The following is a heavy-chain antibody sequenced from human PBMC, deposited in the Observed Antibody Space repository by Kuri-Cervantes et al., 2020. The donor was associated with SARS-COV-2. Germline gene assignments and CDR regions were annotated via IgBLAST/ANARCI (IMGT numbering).Heavy chain of an antibody. J-gene: IGHJ5*02. CDR2: IIPIFGTA. CDR1: GGTFSSYA. V-gene: IGHV1-69*05. CDR3: AREGCSSTSCYSAWFDP. D-gene: IGHD2-2*01. Sequence: SVKVSCKASGGTFSSYAISWVRQAPGQGLEWMGGIIPIFGTASYAQKFQGRVTITTDESTSTAYMELNSLRSEDTAVYYCAREGCSSTSCYSAWFDPWGQGTLVTVSS.